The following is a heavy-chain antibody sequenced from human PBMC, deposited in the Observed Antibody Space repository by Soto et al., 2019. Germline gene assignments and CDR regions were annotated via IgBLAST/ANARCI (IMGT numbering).Heavy chain of an antibody. D-gene: IGHD4-17*01. Sequence: QVQLVESGGGVVQPGRSLRLTCAASGFTFSDYGMHWVRQAPGKGLEWVAVISYDESAKNYAYSVKGRLTISRDNSKNTLYLQINSLRAEDTAVYYCAKAIFGYYAPFDLWGQGTLVTVSS. CDR1: GFTFSDYG. V-gene: IGHV3-30*18. J-gene: IGHJ4*02. CDR2: ISYDESAK. CDR3: AKAIFGYYAPFDL.